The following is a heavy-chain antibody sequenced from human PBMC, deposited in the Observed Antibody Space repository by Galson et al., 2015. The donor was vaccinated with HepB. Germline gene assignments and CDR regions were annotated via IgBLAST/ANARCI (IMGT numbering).Heavy chain of an antibody. CDR1: GGSFSGYY. D-gene: IGHD2-2*02. Sequence: ETLSLTCAVYGGSFSGYYWSWIRQPPGKGLEWIGEINHSGSTNYNPSLKSRVTISVDTSKNQFSLKLSSVTAADTAVYYCARAEGSSTSCCTTENWFDPWGQGTLVTVSS. J-gene: IGHJ5*02. CDR2: INHSGST. CDR3: ARAEGSSTSCCTTENWFDP. V-gene: IGHV4-34*01.